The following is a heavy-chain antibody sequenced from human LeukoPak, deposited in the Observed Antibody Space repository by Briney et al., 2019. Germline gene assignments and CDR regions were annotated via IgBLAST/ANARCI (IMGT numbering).Heavy chain of an antibody. CDR2: IYYSGST. CDR1: GGSISSYY. J-gene: IGHJ3*02. D-gene: IGHD3-10*01. Sequence: SETLSLTCTVSGGSISSYYWSWIRQPPGKGLEWIGYIYYSGSTYYNPSLKSRVTISVDTSKNQFSLKLSSVTAADTAVYYCARQRRLLWFGELLKNDAFDIWGQGTMVTVSS. CDR3: ARQRRLLWFGELLKNDAFDI. V-gene: IGHV4-59*08.